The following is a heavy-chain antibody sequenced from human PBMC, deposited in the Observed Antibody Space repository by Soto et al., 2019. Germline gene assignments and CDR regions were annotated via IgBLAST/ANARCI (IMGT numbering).Heavy chain of an antibody. V-gene: IGHV4-30-4*01. J-gene: IGHJ4*02. D-gene: IGHD3-16*01. CDR2: IYYSGST. Sequence: SETLSLTCTVSGGSISSGDNYWNWIRQPPGKGLEWIGYIYYSGSTYYNPPLKSRVTISIDTSKNQGSLKVSSVTAADTAVYNCARAHGLRYFDYWGQGTLVTVS. CDR3: ARAHGLRYFDY. CDR1: GGSISSGDNY.